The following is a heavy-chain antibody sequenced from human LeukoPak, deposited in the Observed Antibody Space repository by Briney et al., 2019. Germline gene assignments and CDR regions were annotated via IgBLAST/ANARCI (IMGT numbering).Heavy chain of an antibody. CDR2: IYHSGST. Sequence: SETLSLTCTVSGGSISSGGYYWSWIRQPPGKGLEWIGSIYHSGSTYYNPSLKSRVTISVDTSKNQFSLKLSSVTAADTAVYYCARDRYDSSGYADYWGQGTLVTVSS. CDR3: ARDRYDSSGYADY. CDR1: GGSISSGGYY. J-gene: IGHJ4*02. D-gene: IGHD3-22*01. V-gene: IGHV4-39*07.